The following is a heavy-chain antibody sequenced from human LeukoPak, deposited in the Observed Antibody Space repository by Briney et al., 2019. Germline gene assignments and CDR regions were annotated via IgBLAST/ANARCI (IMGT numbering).Heavy chain of an antibody. V-gene: IGHV4-59*06. D-gene: IGHD2-2*02. J-gene: IGHJ4*02. Sequence: SETLSLTCTVSGGSVSSDYWSWIRQHPGKGLEWIGYIYYSGSTYYNPSLKSRVTISVDTSKNQFSLKLSSVTAADTAVYYCASHSYCSSTSCYTNFGEFDYWGQGTLVTVSS. CDR3: ASHSYCSSTSCYTNFGEFDY. CDR1: GGSVSSDY. CDR2: IYYSGST.